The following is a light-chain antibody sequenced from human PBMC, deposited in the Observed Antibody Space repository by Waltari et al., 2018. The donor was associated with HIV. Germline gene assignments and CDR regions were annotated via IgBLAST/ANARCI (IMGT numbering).Light chain of an antibody. CDR3: QSYDSSLSGWVV. J-gene: IGLJ2*01. Sequence: QSVLTQPPSVSGAPGQRVTISCTGRSSNIGAGYDVHWSQQLPGTAPTLLIYGTNNRPSGVPDRFSGSKSGTSASLAITGLQAEDEAEYYCQSYDSSLSGWVVFGGGTKVTVL. CDR2: GTN. CDR1: SSNIGAGYD. V-gene: IGLV1-40*01.